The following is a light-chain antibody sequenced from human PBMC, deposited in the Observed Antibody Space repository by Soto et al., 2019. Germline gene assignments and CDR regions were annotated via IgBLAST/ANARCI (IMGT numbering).Light chain of an antibody. J-gene: IGLJ2*01. V-gene: IGLV2-11*01. CDR1: SSDVGGYNS. CDR3: CSYAGSRVV. Sequence: QSALTQPRSVSGSPGQSVTISCTGTSSDVGGYNSVSWYQHHPGKAPKLMIYDVTKRPSGVHDRFSGSKSGNTASLTISGLQAEDESDYYGCSYAGSRVVFGGGTKLTVL. CDR2: DVT.